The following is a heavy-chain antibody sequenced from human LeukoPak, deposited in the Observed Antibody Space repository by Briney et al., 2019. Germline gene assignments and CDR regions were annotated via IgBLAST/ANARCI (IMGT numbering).Heavy chain of an antibody. J-gene: IGHJ4*02. CDR3: PRNQRRLDY. CDR1: GFTLSSYW. Sequence: GGSLRLSCAASGFTLSSYWMSWVRQAPGKGLELVANIKQDGSEKYYVDSVKGRFTISRDNAKNSLYLQMNSLRAEDTAVYYCPRNQRRLDYWGQGTLVTVSS. CDR2: IKQDGSEK. V-gene: IGHV3-7*01. D-gene: IGHD1-14*01.